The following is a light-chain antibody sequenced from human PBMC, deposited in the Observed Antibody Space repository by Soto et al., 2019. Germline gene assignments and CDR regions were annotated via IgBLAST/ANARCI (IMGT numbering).Light chain of an antibody. CDR1: QNITRHN. CDR3: QQYGFPPWT. Sequence: EIVVTQSPGTMSLSPGDTATLSCRTSQNITRHNLVWYQHKPGQAPRLLILDTSSRAPGIPDRFTGSVSGTDFNLSISRLELGDFAVYYCQQYGFPPWTFGHGNKVEIK. J-gene: IGKJ1*01. V-gene: IGKV3-20*01. CDR2: DTS.